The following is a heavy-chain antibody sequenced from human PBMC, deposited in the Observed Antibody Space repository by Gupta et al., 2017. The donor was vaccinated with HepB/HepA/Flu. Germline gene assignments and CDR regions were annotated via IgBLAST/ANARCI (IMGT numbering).Heavy chain of an antibody. J-gene: IGHJ4*02. D-gene: IGHD1-26*01. V-gene: IGHV6-1*01. CDR1: GDSVSSNSAA. Sequence: GPGLVKPSQTLSLTCAISGDSVSSNSAAWNWIRQSPSWGLEWLGRTYYRSKWYSEYAVSVKGRITINPDTSKNQCSLQLKSVTPEDTAVYYCTRTDGPMGAWGPGTLGTVSS. CDR2: TYYRSKWYS. CDR3: TRTDGPMGA.